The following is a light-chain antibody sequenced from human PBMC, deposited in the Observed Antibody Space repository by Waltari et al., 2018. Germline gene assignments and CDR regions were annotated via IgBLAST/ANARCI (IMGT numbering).Light chain of an antibody. CDR1: ESISSY. CDR2: AAS. V-gene: IGKV1-39*01. Sequence: DIQMTQSPSSLSASVGDRFTLTCRASESISSYLNWYQQKPGKAPQLLIYAASNLQTGVPSRFSGSGSGTDFSLTITSLQPEDFATYYCQQSYSSPRTFGQGTKLEIK. J-gene: IGKJ2*01. CDR3: QQSYSSPRT.